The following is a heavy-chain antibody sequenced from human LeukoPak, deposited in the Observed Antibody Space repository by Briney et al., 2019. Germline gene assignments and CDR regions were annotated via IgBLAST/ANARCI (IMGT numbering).Heavy chain of an antibody. CDR3: AKVASITIFSYYYYYMDV. Sequence: NPGGSLRLSCAASGFTFSSYGMHWVRQAPGKGLEWVAVISYDGSNKYYADSVKGRFTISRDNSKNTLYLQMNSLRAEDTAVYYCAKVASITIFSYYYYYMDVWGKGTTVTVSS. J-gene: IGHJ6*03. CDR2: ISYDGSNK. D-gene: IGHD3-3*01. CDR1: GFTFSSYG. V-gene: IGHV3-30*18.